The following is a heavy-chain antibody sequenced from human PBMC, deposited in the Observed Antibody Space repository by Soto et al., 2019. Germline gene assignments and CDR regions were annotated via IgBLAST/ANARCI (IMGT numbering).Heavy chain of an antibody. D-gene: IGHD3-10*01. V-gene: IGHV1-24*01. CDR2: FDPEDGET. CDR1: GYTLTELS. Sequence: ASVKVSCKVSGYTLTELSMHWVRQAPGKGLEWMGGFDPEDGETIYAQKFQGRVTMTEDTSTDTAYMELSSLRSEDTAVYYCAIRDYGGNSGGIFTMVYWGQGTLVTVSS. CDR3: AIRDYGGNSGGIFTMVY. J-gene: IGHJ4*02.